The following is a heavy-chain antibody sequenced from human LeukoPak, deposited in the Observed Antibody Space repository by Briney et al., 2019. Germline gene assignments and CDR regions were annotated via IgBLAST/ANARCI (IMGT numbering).Heavy chain of an antibody. V-gene: IGHV1-18*01. J-gene: IGHJ4*02. Sequence: ASVKVSCKASGYTFTSYGISWVRQAPGQGLEWMGWISGYNGNTNYAQKLQGRVTMTTDTSTSTAYMELRSLRSDDTALYYLGRGFRNYVRYWGQGTLVTVSS. CDR1: GYTFTSYG. CDR3: GRGFRNYVRY. CDR2: ISGYNGNT.